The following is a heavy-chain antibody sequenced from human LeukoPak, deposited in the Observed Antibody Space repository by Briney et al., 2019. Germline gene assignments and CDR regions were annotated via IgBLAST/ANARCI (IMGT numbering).Heavy chain of an antibody. Sequence: SETLSLTCTVPGGSISSYYWSWIRQPAGKGLEWIGRLYASGSTNYNPSLKSRVTMSIDTSKNQFSLRLSSVTAADTAIYYCARDNTSGTSTSFDSWGQGTLVTVSS. J-gene: IGHJ4*02. CDR1: GGSISSYY. CDR3: ARDNTSGTSTSFDS. CDR2: LYASGST. D-gene: IGHD2-2*01. V-gene: IGHV4-4*07.